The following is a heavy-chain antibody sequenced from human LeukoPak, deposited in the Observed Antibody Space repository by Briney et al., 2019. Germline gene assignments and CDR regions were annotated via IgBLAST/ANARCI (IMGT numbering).Heavy chain of an antibody. J-gene: IGHJ4*02. D-gene: IGHD3-10*01. CDR1: GFTFSSYA. CDR2: ISASGGTT. CDR3: AKGGFGFGELKFDY. Sequence: PGGSLRLSCAASGFTFSSYAMSWVRQAPGKGLEWVSAISASGGTTYYADSVKGRFTISRDNSKNRMYLQMNSLRAEDTAVYHCAKGGFGFGELKFDYWGQGTLVTVSS. V-gene: IGHV3-23*01.